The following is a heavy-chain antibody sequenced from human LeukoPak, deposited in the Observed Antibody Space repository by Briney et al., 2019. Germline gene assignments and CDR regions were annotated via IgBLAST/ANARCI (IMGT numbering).Heavy chain of an antibody. Sequence: GGSLRLSCAASGFTFSDYYMTWVRQAPGKGLEWVSVIYSGDNTYYADSVKGRFTISRDTPKNTLYLQMNSLRAEDTAVYYCARDTGSGYCSGGRCRGAFDIWGQGTMVTVSS. V-gene: IGHV3-53*01. CDR2: IYSGDNT. CDR3: ARDTGSGYCSGGRCRGAFDI. CDR1: GFTFSDYY. J-gene: IGHJ3*02. D-gene: IGHD2-15*01.